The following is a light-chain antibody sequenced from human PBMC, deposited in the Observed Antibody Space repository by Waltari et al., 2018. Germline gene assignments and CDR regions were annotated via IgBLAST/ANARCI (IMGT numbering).Light chain of an antibody. CDR1: SGDIGAYNS. Sequence: QSALTQPPSASGSPGQSVTISCTGTSGDIGAYNSVNWYRQHPGKVPKLMIYDVNRPPSGVPDRFSGSKSVNTASLTVSGLQPEDEAVYYCNSFAGSDTVVFGGGTTLTVL. CDR2: DVN. CDR3: NSFAGSDTVV. J-gene: IGLJ2*01. V-gene: IGLV2-8*01.